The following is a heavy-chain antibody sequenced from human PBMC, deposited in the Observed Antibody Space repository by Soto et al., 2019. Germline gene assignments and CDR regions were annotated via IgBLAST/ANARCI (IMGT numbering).Heavy chain of an antibody. J-gene: IGHJ6*02. CDR3: ARDRAAPHYSHYNGMDV. CDR2: ISYDGSNK. D-gene: IGHD3-10*01. V-gene: IGHV3-30-3*01. CDR1: GFTFSSYA. Sequence: PGGSLRLSCAASGFTFSSYAMHWVRQAPGKGLEWVAVISYDGSNKYYADSVKGRFTISRDNSKNTLYLQMNSLRAEDTAVYYCARDRAAPHYSHYNGMDVWGQGTTVTVSS.